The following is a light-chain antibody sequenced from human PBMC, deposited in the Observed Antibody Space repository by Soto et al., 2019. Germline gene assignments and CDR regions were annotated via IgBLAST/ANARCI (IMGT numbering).Light chain of an antibody. CDR1: QGIRND. V-gene: IGKV1-6*01. CDR2: GAS. J-gene: IGKJ2*01. CDR3: LHDYNYPYT. Sequence: AIQMTQSPSSLSASVGDRVTITCRASQGIRNDLGWYQRKSGKAPKLLIYGASSLQSGVPSRFSGSGSGTDFTLTISSLQPEDFATYYCLHDYNYPYTFGQGTKVEIK.